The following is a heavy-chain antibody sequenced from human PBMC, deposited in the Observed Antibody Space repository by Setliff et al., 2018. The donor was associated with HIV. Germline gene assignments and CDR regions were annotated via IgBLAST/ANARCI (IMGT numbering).Heavy chain of an antibody. CDR2: IYYDGST. CDR1: GGSISDYY. Sequence: PSETLSLTCTVSGGSISDYYWTWIRQPPGKGLECIGYIYYDGSTNYNPSLKSRVTFSVDTSKNYFSLELSSVTAADTAVYYCARLLPGATGHYYMDVWGKGTTVTVSS. D-gene: IGHD3-10*01. J-gene: IGHJ6*03. V-gene: IGHV4-59*01. CDR3: ARLLPGATGHYYMDV.